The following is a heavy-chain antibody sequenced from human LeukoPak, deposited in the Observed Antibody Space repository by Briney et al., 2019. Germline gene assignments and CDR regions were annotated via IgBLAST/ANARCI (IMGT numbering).Heavy chain of an antibody. Sequence: EASVKVSCKASGYTFTSYAMNWVRQAPGQGLEWMGWINTNTGNPTYAQGFTGRFVISLDTSVSTAYLQISSLKAEDTAVYYCAEWGGCSSTSCYDEDYYYYYGMDVWGQGTTVTVSS. V-gene: IGHV7-4-1*02. D-gene: IGHD2-2*01. CDR1: GYTFTSYA. CDR2: INTNTGNP. CDR3: AEWGGCSSTSCYDEDYYYYYGMDV. J-gene: IGHJ6*02.